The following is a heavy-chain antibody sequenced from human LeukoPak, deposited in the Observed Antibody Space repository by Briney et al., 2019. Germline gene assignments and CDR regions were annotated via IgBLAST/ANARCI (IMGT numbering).Heavy chain of an antibody. J-gene: IGHJ5*02. CDR3: ARHSGYALYNWFDP. D-gene: IGHD5-12*01. CDR2: ISYSGST. Sequence: SETLSLTCTVYDASFSGYYWSWIRQPPGKGLEWIGSISYSGSTYYNPSLKSRVTISVDTSKNQFSLRLSSVTAADTAVYYCARHSGYALYNWFDPWGQGTLVTVSS. V-gene: IGHV4-39*01. CDR1: DASFSGYY.